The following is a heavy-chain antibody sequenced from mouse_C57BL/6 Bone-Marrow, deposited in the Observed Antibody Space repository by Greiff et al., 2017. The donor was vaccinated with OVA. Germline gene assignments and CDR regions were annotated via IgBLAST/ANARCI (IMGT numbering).Heavy chain of an antibody. CDR3: ARRFITTVVDAMDY. Sequence: EVHLVESGGGLVQPGGSLKLSCAASGFTFSDYYMYWVRQTPEKRLEWVAYISNGGGSTYYPDTVKGRCTISRDNAKNTLYLQMSRLKSEDTAMYYCARRFITTVVDAMDYWGQGTSVTVSS. D-gene: IGHD1-1*01. CDR1: GFTFSDYY. V-gene: IGHV5-12*01. J-gene: IGHJ4*01. CDR2: ISNGGGST.